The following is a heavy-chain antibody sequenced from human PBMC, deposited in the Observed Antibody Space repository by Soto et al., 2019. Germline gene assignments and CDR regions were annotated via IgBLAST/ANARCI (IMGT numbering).Heavy chain of an antibody. J-gene: IGHJ6*02. Sequence: EVPLVESGGGLVQPGGSLRLSCAASGFTVSSNYMSWVRQAPGKGLEWVSVIYSGGSTYYADSVKGRFTISRDNSKNTRYLQMNGLSAEDTAVYYCASCNVLLWFGELSYYGMDVWGRGTTVTVSS. D-gene: IGHD3-10*01. CDR3: ASCNVLLWFGELSYYGMDV. V-gene: IGHV3-66*01. CDR2: IYSGGST. CDR1: GFTVSSNY.